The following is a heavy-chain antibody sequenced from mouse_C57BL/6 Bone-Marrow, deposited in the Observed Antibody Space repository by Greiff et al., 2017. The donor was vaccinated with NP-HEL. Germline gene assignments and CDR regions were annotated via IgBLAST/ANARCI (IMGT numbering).Heavy chain of an antibody. Sequence: EVKLMESGGGLVKPGGSLKLSCAASGFTFSSYAMSWVRQTPEKRLEWVATISDGGSYTYYPDNVKGRFTSSRDNAKNNLYLQMSHLKSEDTAMYYCARELDWGQGTLVTVSA. CDR1: GFTFSSYA. J-gene: IGHJ3*01. CDR3: ARELD. CDR2: ISDGGSYT. V-gene: IGHV5-4*01.